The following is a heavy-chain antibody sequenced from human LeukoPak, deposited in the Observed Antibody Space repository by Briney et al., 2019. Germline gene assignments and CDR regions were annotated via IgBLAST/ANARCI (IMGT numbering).Heavy chain of an antibody. D-gene: IGHD2-2*01. J-gene: IGHJ5*02. V-gene: IGHV1-2*02. CDR1: GYTFTGYY. CDR3: ARALGYCSSTSCPNWFDP. CDR2: INPNSGGR. Sequence: ASVKVSCKASGYTFTGYYMHWVRQAPGQGLEWMGWINPNSGGRNYAQKFQGRVTMTRDTSISTAYMELSRLRSDDTAVYYCARALGYCSSTSCPNWFDPWGQGTLVTVSS.